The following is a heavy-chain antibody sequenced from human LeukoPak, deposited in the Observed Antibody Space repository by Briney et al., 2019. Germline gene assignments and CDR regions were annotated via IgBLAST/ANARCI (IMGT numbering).Heavy chain of an antibody. CDR2: ISSSSSYI. CDR3: ARDRSPGNFDY. D-gene: IGHD3-10*01. CDR1: GFTFSSYS. V-gene: IGHV3-21*01. Sequence: PGGSLRLSCAASGFTFSSYSMNWVRQAPGKGLEWVSSISSSSSYIYYADSVKGRFTISRDNAKNSLYLQMNGLRAEDTAVYYCARDRSPGNFDYWGQGTLVTVSS. J-gene: IGHJ4*02.